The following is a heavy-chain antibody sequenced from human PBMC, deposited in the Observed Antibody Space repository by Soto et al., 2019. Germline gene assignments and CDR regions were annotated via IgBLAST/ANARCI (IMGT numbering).Heavy chain of an antibody. CDR3: ARRARPDFYYMDV. V-gene: IGHV3-64*01. CDR1: GFTLSGYA. J-gene: IGHJ6*03. D-gene: IGHD6-6*01. CDR2: ISSNGVGT. Sequence: EVQLAESGGGLAQPGGSLRLSCAASGFTLSGYAMDWVRQAPGKGLEYVSGISSNGVGTYYANSVQGRFTIPRDNSKNTVYLKMGSLRPEDMAVYYCARRARPDFYYMDVWGKGTTVTVSS.